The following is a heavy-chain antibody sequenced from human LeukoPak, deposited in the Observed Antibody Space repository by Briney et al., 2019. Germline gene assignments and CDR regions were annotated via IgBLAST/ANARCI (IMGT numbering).Heavy chain of an antibody. Sequence: SSYTISWXRQAPXQGREWXXGIIPILGIANYAQKFQGRVTITADKSTSTAYMQLSSLRSEDTAVYYCARIIVGATSDFDYWGQGTLVTVSS. CDR3: ARIIVGATSDFDY. J-gene: IGHJ4*02. CDR1: SSYT. CDR2: IIPILGIA. D-gene: IGHD1-26*01. V-gene: IGHV1-69*02.